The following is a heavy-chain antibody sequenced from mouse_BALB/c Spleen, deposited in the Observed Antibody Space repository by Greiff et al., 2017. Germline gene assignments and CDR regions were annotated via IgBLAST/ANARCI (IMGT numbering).Heavy chain of an antibody. Sequence: QVQLQQSGAELVKPGASVKLSCKASGYTFTSYWMHWVKQRPGQGLEWIGEIDPSDSYTNYNQKFKGKATLTVDKSSSTAYMQLSSLTSEDSAVYYCAAEAWFAYWGQGTLVTVSA. J-gene: IGHJ3*01. CDR1: GYTFTSYW. V-gene: IGHV1-69*02. CDR2: IDPSDSYT. CDR3: AAEAWFAY.